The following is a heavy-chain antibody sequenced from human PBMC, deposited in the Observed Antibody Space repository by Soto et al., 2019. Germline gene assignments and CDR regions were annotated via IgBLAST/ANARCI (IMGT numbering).Heavy chain of an antibody. CDR1: GFSFSDYG. D-gene: IGHD3-10*01. V-gene: IGHV3-21*01. J-gene: IGHJ6*03. CDR2: ISSGGTYI. CDR3: ARGISRQDSAPFYYYMDV. Sequence: GGSLRLSCAASGFSFSDYGINWVRQAPGKGLEWVSSISSGGTYIYYGDPVKGRFTISRDNAKNSLYLQMNSLTAEDTAVYYCARGISRQDSAPFYYYMDVWGKGTTVTVSS.